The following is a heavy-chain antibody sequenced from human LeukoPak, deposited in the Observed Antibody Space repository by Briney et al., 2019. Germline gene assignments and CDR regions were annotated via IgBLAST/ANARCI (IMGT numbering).Heavy chain of an antibody. J-gene: IGHJ5*02. V-gene: IGHV4-4*09. Sequence: SETLSLTCTVSGGSISSYYWSWIRQPPGKGLEWIGYIYTSGSTNYNPSLKSRVTISVDTSKNQFSLKLSSVTAADTAVYYCARSPRITMIVEQGRFDPWGQGTLVTVSS. CDR2: IYTSGST. D-gene: IGHD3-22*01. CDR1: GGSISSYY. CDR3: ARSPRITMIVEQGRFDP.